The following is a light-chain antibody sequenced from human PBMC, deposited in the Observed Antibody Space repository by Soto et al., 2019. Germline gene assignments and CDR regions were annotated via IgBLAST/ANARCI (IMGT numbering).Light chain of an antibody. CDR2: AAS. V-gene: IGKV1-39*01. J-gene: IGKJ3*01. CDR1: QSISSY. CDR3: QQSYSTPRT. Sequence: DIQMTQSPSSLSASVGDRVTITCRASQSISSYLNWYQQKPGKAPKLLIYAASSLQSGVPSRFSGSGSGTDFTLDISSLQPEDFATYYGQQSYSTPRTFGPGTKVDIK.